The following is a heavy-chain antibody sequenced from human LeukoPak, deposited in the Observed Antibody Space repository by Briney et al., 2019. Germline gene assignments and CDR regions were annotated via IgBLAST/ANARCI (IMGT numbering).Heavy chain of an antibody. CDR1: GFTFDDYA. CDR3: AKDKYYDSSGYSDY. V-gene: IGHV3-9*01. CDR2: ISWNSGSI. Sequence: PGGSLRLSCAGSGFTFDDYAMHWVRQAPGKVLEWVSGISWNSGSIGYADSVKGRFTISRDNAKNSLYLQMNSLRAEDTALYYCAKDKYYDSSGYSDYWGQGTLVTVSS. J-gene: IGHJ4*02. D-gene: IGHD3-22*01.